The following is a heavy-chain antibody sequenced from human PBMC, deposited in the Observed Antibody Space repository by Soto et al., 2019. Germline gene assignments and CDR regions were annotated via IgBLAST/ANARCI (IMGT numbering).Heavy chain of an antibody. Sequence: SETLSLTCAVSSGSISSSNWWSWVRQPPGKGLEWIGEIYHSGSTNYNPSLKSRVTISVDKSKNQFSLKLSSVTAADTAVYYCARVPTYYDILTGYSAGHYYYYMDVWGKGTTVTVSS. V-gene: IGHV4-4*02. CDR2: IYHSGST. CDR1: SGSISSSNW. CDR3: ARVPTYYDILTGYSAGHYYYYMDV. J-gene: IGHJ6*03. D-gene: IGHD3-9*01.